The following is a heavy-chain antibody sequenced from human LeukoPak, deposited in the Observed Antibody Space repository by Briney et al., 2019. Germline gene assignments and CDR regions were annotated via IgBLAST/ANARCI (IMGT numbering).Heavy chain of an antibody. J-gene: IGHJ4*02. D-gene: IGHD3-16*02. CDR1: GFTFSSYE. CDR3: ARESPNMITFGGVIASHFDY. V-gene: IGHV3-48*03. CDR2: LSSSGSTI. Sequence: PGGSLRLSCAASGFTFSSYEMNWVRQAPGKGLEWVSYLSSSGSTIYYADSVKGRFTISRDNAKNSLHLQMNSLRAEDTAVYYCARESPNMITFGGVIASHFDYWGQGTLVTVSS.